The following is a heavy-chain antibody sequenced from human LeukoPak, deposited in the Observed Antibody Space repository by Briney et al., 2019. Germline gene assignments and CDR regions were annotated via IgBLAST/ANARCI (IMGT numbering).Heavy chain of an antibody. CDR2: ISSSSSYI. CDR1: GFTFSSYS. D-gene: IGHD6-13*01. Sequence: GGSLRLSCAASGFTFSSYSMNWVRQAPGKGLEWVSFISSSSSYIYYADSVKGRFTISRDNAKNSLYLQMNSLRAEDTAVYYCARDRQQLIIYYFDYWGQGTLVTVSS. CDR3: ARDRQQLIIYYFDY. J-gene: IGHJ4*02. V-gene: IGHV3-21*01.